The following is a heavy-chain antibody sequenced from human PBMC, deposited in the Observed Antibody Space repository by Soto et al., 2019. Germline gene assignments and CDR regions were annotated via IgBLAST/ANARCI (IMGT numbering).Heavy chain of an antibody. Sequence: ASVKVSCKASGYTFTSYGISWVRQAPGQGLEWMGWISAYNGNTNYAQKIQGRVTMTTDTSTSTAYMKLRSLRSDDTAVYYCARDVLRLASYDFWSGYSNSYYYMDVWGQGTTVTVSS. J-gene: IGHJ6*03. V-gene: IGHV1-18*01. D-gene: IGHD3-3*01. CDR2: ISAYNGNT. CDR1: GYTFTSYG. CDR3: ARDVLRLASYDFWSGYSNSYYYMDV.